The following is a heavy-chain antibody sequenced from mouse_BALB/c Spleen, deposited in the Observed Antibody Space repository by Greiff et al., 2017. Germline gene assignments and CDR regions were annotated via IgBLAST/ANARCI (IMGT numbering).Heavy chain of an antibody. CDR1: GFTFSSYA. V-gene: IGHV5-9-4*01. Sequence: EVMLVESGGGLVKPGGSLKLSCAASGFTFSSYAMSWVRQSPEKRLEWVAEISSGGSYTYYPDTVTGRFTISRDNAKNTLYLEMSSLRSEDTAMYYCARGRDYGLFAYWGQGTLVTVSA. D-gene: IGHD1-2*01. J-gene: IGHJ3*01. CDR2: ISSGGSYT. CDR3: ARGRDYGLFAY.